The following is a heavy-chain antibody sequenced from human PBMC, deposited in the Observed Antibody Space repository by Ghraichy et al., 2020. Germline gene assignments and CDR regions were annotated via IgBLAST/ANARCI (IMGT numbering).Heavy chain of an antibody. CDR1: GYTFTSYY. J-gene: IGHJ6*02. Sequence: VKVSCKASGYTFTSYYMHWVRQAPGQGLEWMGIINPSGGSTSYAQKFQGRVTMTRDTSTSTVYMELSSLRSEDTAVYYCASVSESYYYGMDVWGQGTTVTVSS. CDR3: ASVSESYYYGMDV. D-gene: IGHD2/OR15-2a*01. CDR2: INPSGGST. V-gene: IGHV1-46*03.